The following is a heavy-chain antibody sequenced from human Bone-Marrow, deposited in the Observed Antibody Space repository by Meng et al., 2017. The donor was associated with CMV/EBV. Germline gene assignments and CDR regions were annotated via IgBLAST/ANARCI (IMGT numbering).Heavy chain of an antibody. CDR1: GFTFSSYA. D-gene: IGHD6-13*01. V-gene: IGHV3-30*04. Sequence: LSLTCAASGFTFSSYAMHWVRQAPGKGLEWVAVISYEGSNKYYADSVKGRFTICRDNSKNTLYLQMNSLRAEDTAVYYCEREGSSWYYYYYGMDVWGQGTTVTVSS. CDR3: EREGSSWYYYYYGMDV. J-gene: IGHJ6*02. CDR2: ISYEGSNK.